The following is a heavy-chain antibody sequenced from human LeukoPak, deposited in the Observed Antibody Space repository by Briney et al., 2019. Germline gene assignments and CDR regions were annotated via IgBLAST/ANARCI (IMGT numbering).Heavy chain of an antibody. CDR1: GFTFSSYG. CDR3: AKAPTRSSGYYFDY. D-gene: IGHD3-22*01. Sequence: GGSLRLSCAASGFTFSSYGMHWVRQAPGKGLEWVAVIWYDGSNKYYADSVKGRFTISRDNSKNTLYLQMNSLRAEDTAVYYCAKAPTRSSGYYFDYWGQGTLVTVSS. J-gene: IGHJ4*02. V-gene: IGHV3-30*02. CDR2: IWYDGSNK.